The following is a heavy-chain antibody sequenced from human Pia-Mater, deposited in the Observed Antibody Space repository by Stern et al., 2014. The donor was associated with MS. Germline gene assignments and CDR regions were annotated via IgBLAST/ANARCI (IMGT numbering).Heavy chain of an antibody. CDR1: GSTFSQSA. CDR3: ASERYPYYDDQRPPGGFHP. Sequence: QLVESGAEVKKPGTSVKVSCKASGSTFSQSAVQGVRQARGQRPEWVGWVGVREGDVNYAPTFQERVTITRDMSTRTVYMELRSLRSEDTAVYYCASERYPYYDDQRPPGGFHPWGQGTLVTVSS. V-gene: IGHV1-58*01. D-gene: IGHD3-3*01. J-gene: IGHJ5*02. CDR2: VGVREGDV.